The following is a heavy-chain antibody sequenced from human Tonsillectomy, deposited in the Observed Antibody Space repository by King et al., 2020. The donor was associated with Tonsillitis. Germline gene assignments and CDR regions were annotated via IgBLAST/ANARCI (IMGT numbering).Heavy chain of an antibody. D-gene: IGHD3-9*01. Sequence: QLVQSGAEVKKPGASVKVSCKASGYTFTSYHMHWVRQAPGQGLEWMGIINPSAGSTSNAQKFQGRVTITMETSTSTVYMELSSLRSEDTAVSYCARAETGYWYFDLWGRGTLVTVSS. J-gene: IGHJ2*01. CDR1: GYTFTSYH. CDR2: INPSAGST. V-gene: IGHV1-46*03. CDR3: ARAETGYWYFDL.